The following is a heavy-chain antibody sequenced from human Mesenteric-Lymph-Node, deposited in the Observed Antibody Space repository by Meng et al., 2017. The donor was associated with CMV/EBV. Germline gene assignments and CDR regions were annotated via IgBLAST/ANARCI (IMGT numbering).Heavy chain of an antibody. CDR2: IYPSDSDT. J-gene: IGHJ4*02. CDR3: AALNIAAPTDF. D-gene: IGHD6-25*01. Sequence: SCKVSGNIFTKCWIGWVRQMPGKGLEWMGIIYPSDSDTIYSPSFQGQVTISVDKSIRTAYLQWSSLKASDTAMYYCAALNIAAPTDFWGQGTLVTVSS. CDR1: GNIFTKCW. V-gene: IGHV5-51*01.